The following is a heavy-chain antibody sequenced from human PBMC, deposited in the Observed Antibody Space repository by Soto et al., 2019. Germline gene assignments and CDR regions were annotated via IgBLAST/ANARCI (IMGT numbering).Heavy chain of an antibody. CDR1: GGSISSGGYY. Sequence: QVQLQESGPGLVKPSQTLSLTCTVSGGSISSGGYYWSWIRQHPGKGLEWIGYIYYSGSTYYNPSLKSRVTISVDTSKNQFSLKLSSVTAADTAVYYCARDTIAAAGTNRSNDAFDIWGQGTMVTVSS. D-gene: IGHD6-13*01. CDR2: IYYSGST. V-gene: IGHV4-31*03. CDR3: ARDTIAAAGTNRSNDAFDI. J-gene: IGHJ3*02.